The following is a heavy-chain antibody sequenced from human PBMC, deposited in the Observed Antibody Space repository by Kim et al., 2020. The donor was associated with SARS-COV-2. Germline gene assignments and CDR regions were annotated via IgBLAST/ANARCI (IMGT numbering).Heavy chain of an antibody. J-gene: IGHJ4*02. CDR3: AREAETGIAAAVPFDY. D-gene: IGHD6-13*01. CDR1: GYTFTGYY. V-gene: IGHV1-2*06. CDR2: INPNSGGT. Sequence: ASVKVSCKASGYTFTGYYMHWVRQAPGQGLEWMGRINPNSGGTNYAQKFQGRVTMTRDTSISTAYMELSRLRSDDTAVYYCAREAETGIAAAVPFDYWGQGTLVTVSS.